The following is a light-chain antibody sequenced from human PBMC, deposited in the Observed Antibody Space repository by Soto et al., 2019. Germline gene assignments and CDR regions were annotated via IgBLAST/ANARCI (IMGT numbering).Light chain of an antibody. CDR3: QSYDNSMNGYV. J-gene: IGLJ1*01. CDR1: SSNIGASYD. CDR2: RDT. Sequence: QSVLTHPPSVSGAPGHRFTISFTGSSSNIGASYDVNWYQQLPGTAPKLLIFRDTHRPSGIPNRFSGSRSGTSASLAIFGLKPGDEAEYYCQSYDNSMNGYVFGTGTKVPVL. V-gene: IGLV1-40*01.